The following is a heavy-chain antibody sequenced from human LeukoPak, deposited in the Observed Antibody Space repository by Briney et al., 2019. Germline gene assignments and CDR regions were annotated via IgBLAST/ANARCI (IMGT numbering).Heavy chain of an antibody. J-gene: IGHJ5*02. Sequence: PGGSLRLSCAASGFTFSSYAMSWVRQAPGKGLEWVSAISGSGGSTYYADSVKGRFTISRGNSKNTLYLQMNSLRAEDTAVYYCAKDRCSGTSCSGYAVDRYEEYPWGQGTLVTVSS. CDR2: ISGSGGST. D-gene: IGHD2-2*01. V-gene: IGHV3-23*01. CDR1: GFTFSSYA. CDR3: AKDRCSGTSCSGYAVDRYEEYP.